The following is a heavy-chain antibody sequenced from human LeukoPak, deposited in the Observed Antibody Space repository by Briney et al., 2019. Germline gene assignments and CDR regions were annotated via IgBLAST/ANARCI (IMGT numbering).Heavy chain of an antibody. CDR1: GFTFSSYT. CDR3: ARRTYVDH. V-gene: IGHV3-48*04. J-gene: IGHJ4*02. CDR2: ISISSNTI. Sequence: GRSLRLSCATSGFTFSSYTMNWVRQAPGKGLEWVSYISISSNTIYYADSVKGRFTISRDNAKNTLYLKMNSLRAKNTPVYSCARRTYVDHWGQRTLVTVSS.